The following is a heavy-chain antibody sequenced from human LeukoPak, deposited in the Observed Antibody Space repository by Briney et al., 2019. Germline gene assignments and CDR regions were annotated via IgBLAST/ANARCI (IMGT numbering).Heavy chain of an antibody. J-gene: IGHJ3*02. CDR3: ARGRFLEWLLSHDAFDI. CDR2: INAGNGNT. V-gene: IGHV1-3*01. D-gene: IGHD3-3*01. Sequence: GASVKVSCKASGYTFTSYAMHWVRQAPGQGLEWMGWINAGNGNTKYSQKFQGRVTITRDTSASTAYMELSSLRSEDTAVYYCARGRFLEWLLSHDAFDIWGQGTMVTVSS. CDR1: GYTFTSYA.